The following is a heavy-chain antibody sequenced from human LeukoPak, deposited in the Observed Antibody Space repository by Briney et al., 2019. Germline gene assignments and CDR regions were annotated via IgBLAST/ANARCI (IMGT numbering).Heavy chain of an antibody. CDR2: IRSKPYGGTT. J-gene: IGHJ3*02. Sequence: GGSLRLSCTAPGFTFSDYGVNWFRQAPGKGLEWVAFIRSKPYGGTTEYAASVKGRFSISRDDSTSIVYLQMNSLKTEDTALYYCSRTRISGIDGFVIWGQGTMVTVSS. CDR1: GFTFSDYG. V-gene: IGHV3-49*03. CDR3: SRTRISGIDGFVI. D-gene: IGHD2-15*01.